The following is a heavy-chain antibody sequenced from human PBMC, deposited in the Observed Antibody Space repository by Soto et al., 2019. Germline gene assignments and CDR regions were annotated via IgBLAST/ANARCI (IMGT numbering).Heavy chain of an antibody. V-gene: IGHV1-69*13. CDR2: IIPIFGTA. CDR3: ASRLTLFGDGYNYDAFDI. J-gene: IGHJ3*02. CDR1: GGTFSSYA. D-gene: IGHD5-12*01. Sequence: SVKVSCKASGGTFSSYAISWVRQAPGQGLEWMGGIIPIFGTANYAQKFQGRVTITADESTSTAYMELSSLRSEDTAVYYCASRLTLFGDGYNYDAFDIWGQGTMVTVSS.